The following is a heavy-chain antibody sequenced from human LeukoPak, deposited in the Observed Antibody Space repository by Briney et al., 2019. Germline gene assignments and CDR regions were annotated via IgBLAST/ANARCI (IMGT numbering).Heavy chain of an antibody. CDR1: GYSIRSGYY. CDR3: AKLGNYDLMIDY. CDR2: IYHSGNT. J-gene: IGHJ4*02. D-gene: IGHD3-3*01. V-gene: IGHV4-38-2*02. Sequence: SETLFLTCTVSGYSIRSGYYWGWIRQPPGKGLEWIGNIYHSGNTYYNPSLKSRFTISVDTSKNQFSLKLSSVTAADTAVYYCAKLGNYDLMIDYWGQGTLVTVSS.